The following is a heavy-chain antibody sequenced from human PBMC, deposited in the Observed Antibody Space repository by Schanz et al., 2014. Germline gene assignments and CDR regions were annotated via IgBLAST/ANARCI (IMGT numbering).Heavy chain of an antibody. CDR1: GFTFSSYG. CDR3: ARIGGSVFDY. CDR2: ISDSGDTA. V-gene: IGHV3-23*04. Sequence: EAHLVESGGGLVKPGGSLTLSCAASGFTFSSYGMNWLRQAPGKGLEWVSLISDSGDTAYYADSVKGRFTISRDNFKGALYLQMSSLRAEDTAVYYCARIGGSVFDYWAQGTLVTVSS. D-gene: IGHD3-10*01. J-gene: IGHJ4*02.